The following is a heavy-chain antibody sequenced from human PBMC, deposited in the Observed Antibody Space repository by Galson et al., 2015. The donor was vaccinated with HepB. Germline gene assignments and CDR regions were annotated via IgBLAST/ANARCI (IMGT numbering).Heavy chain of an antibody. V-gene: IGHV3-30-3*01. CDR2: ISYDGSNK. J-gene: IGHJ4*02. CDR1: GFTFSSYA. D-gene: IGHD2-2*02. Sequence: SLRLSCAASGFTFSSYAMHWVRQAPGKGLEWVAVISYDGSNKYYADSVKGRFTISRDNSKNTLYLQMNSLRAEDTAVYYCARDRAGDIVVVPAAILYYWGQGTLVTVSS. CDR3: ARDRAGDIVVVPAAILYY.